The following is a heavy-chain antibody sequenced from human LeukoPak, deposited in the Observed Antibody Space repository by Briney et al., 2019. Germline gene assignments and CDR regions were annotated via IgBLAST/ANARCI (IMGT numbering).Heavy chain of an antibody. CDR3: ARGSDTFDI. CDR1: GFTFSSYW. V-gene: IGHV3-7*01. J-gene: IGHJ3*02. Sequence: AGGSLRLSCVASGFTFSSYWMSWVRQAPGKGLEWVANIKKDGSEKYYVDSVKGRFTISRDNAKTSLYLQMNSLRAEDTAVYYCARGSDTFDIWGQGTMVTVSS. CDR2: IKKDGSEK.